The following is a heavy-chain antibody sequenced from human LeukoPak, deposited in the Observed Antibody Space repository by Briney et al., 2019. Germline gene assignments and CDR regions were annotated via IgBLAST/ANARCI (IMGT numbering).Heavy chain of an antibody. CDR2: INHSGST. V-gene: IGHV4-34*01. D-gene: IGHD2-2*01. J-gene: IGHJ3*02. CDR1: GGSFSGYY. CDR3: ARKCSSTSCWSDAFDI. Sequence: PSETLSLTCAVYGGSFSGYYWSWIRQPPGKGLEWIGEINHSGSTNYNPSLKSRVTISVDTSKNQFSLKLSSVTAADTAVYYCARKCSSTSCWSDAFDIWGQGTMVTVPS.